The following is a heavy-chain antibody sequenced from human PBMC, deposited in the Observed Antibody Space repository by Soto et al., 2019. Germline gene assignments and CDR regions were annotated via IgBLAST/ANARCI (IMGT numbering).Heavy chain of an antibody. Sequence: EVQLVESGGGLVQPGGSLRLSCAASGFTFSSYWMHWVRQAPGKGLVWVSRINSDGSSTSYADSVKGRFTISRDNAKNKLYLQMNSLRAEDTAVYYCARGHCSGGSCYSPPYYYGMDVWGQGTTVTVSS. J-gene: IGHJ6*02. V-gene: IGHV3-74*01. CDR2: INSDGSST. CDR3: ARGHCSGGSCYSPPYYYGMDV. D-gene: IGHD2-15*01. CDR1: GFTFSSYW.